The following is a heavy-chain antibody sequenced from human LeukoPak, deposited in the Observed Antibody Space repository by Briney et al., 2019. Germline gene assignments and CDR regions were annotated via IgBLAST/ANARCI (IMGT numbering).Heavy chain of an antibody. J-gene: IGHJ4*02. CDR1: GFTFGDYA. V-gene: IGHV3-49*04. Sequence: PGGSLRLSCTASGFTFGDYAMSWVRQAPGKGLEWVGFIRSKAYGGTTEYAASVKGRFTISRDDSKRIAYLQMNSLKTEDTAVYYCTRYRSRSQYYFDYWGQGTLVTVSS. D-gene: IGHD2-15*01. CDR2: IRSKAYGGTT. CDR3: TRYRSRSQYYFDY.